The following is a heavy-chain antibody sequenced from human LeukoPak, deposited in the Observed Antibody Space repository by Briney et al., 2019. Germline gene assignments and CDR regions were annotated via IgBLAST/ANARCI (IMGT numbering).Heavy chain of an antibody. D-gene: IGHD3-22*01. Sequence: LRLSCIASGFTLSTSWMSWIRQPPGKGLEWIGNIYYSGSTNYNPSLKSRVTISVDTSKNQFSLKLSSVTAADTAVYYCTRGSIAYYYMDVWGKGTTVTISS. CDR2: IYYSGST. J-gene: IGHJ6*03. V-gene: IGHV4-59*01. CDR1: GFTLSTSW. CDR3: TRGSIAYYYMDV.